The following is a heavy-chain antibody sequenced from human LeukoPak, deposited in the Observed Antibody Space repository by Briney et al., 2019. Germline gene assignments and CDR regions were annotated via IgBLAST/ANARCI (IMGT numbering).Heavy chain of an antibody. CDR1: GFTFSSYA. J-gene: IGHJ6*04. CDR2: MSYDGSNK. CDR3: ARVAVTIYYYYYGMDV. Sequence: GRSLTLSCAASGFTFSSYATHWVRQAPGKGLEWVAVMSYDGSNKYYGDSVEGRLTISRHNSKNTMYLQMKSLRVEDMAVYYCARVAVTIYYYYYGMDVWGKGTTVTVSS. V-gene: IGHV3-30*04. D-gene: IGHD6-19*01.